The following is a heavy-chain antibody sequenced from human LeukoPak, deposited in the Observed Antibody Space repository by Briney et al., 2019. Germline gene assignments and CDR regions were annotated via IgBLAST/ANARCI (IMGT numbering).Heavy chain of an antibody. CDR2: IIPILGIA. Sequence: SVKVSCKASGGTFSSYAISWVRQAPGQGLEWMGRIIPILGIANYAQKFQGRVTITADKSTSTAYMELSSLRSEDTAVYYCARGDYYGSGSYGKSYGMDVWGQGTTVTVSS. CDR3: ARGDYYGSGSYGKSYGMDV. V-gene: IGHV1-69*04. CDR1: GGTFSSYA. D-gene: IGHD3-10*01. J-gene: IGHJ6*02.